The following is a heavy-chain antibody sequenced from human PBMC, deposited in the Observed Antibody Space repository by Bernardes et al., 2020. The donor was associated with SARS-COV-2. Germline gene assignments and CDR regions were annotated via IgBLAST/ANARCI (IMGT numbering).Heavy chain of an antibody. J-gene: IGHJ6*02. D-gene: IGHD2-2*01. CDR1: GYTFTSYD. Sequence: ASVKASCKASGYTFTSYDINWVRQATGQGLEWMGWMNPNSGNTGYAQKFQGRVTMTRNTSISTAYMELSSLRSEDTAVYYCARGVTFYQLPSYYYGMDVWGQGTTVTVSS. V-gene: IGHV1-8*01. CDR2: MNPNSGNT. CDR3: ARGVTFYQLPSYYYGMDV.